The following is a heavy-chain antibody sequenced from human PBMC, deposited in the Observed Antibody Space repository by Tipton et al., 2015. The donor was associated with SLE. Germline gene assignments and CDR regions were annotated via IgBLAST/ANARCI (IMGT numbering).Heavy chain of an antibody. V-gene: IGHV3-53*01. Sequence: SLRLSCAASGFTVSSNYMSWVRQAPGKGLEWVSVIYSGGSTYYADSVKGRFTISRDNSKTTLYLQMNSLRAEDTAVYYCARDLGGYSSAGGDWGQGTLVTVSS. CDR1: GFTVSSNY. J-gene: IGHJ4*02. CDR2: IYSGGST. CDR3: ARDLGGYSSAGGD. D-gene: IGHD6-25*01.